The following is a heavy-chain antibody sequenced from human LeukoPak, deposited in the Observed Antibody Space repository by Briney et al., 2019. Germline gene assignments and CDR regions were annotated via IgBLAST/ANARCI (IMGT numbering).Heavy chain of an antibody. CDR1: GFTFSNYS. V-gene: IGHV3-21*04. CDR2: ITTYK. D-gene: IGHD3-10*01. J-gene: IGHJ4*02. Sequence: PGGSLRLSCAASGFTFSNYSMNWVRQAPGKGLEWVSCITTYKYYGDSVEGRFTISTDIAKNSLYLQMNSLRAEDTAVYYCAKEGYYYGSGVFPYYFDYWGQGTLVTVSS. CDR3: AKEGYYYGSGVFPYYFDY.